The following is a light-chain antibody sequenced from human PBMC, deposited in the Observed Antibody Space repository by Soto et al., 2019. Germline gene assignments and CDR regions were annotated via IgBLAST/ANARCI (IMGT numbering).Light chain of an antibody. CDR2: RNN. J-gene: IGLJ7*01. CDR1: SSNIGSNY. CDR3: AAWDDSLSGPV. Sequence: QSVLTQPPSASGTPGQRVTISCSGSSSNIGSNYVYWYQQLPGTAPKLLIYRNNQRPSGVPDRFSGSKSGTSASLAISWLXXXXXXXXXCAAWDDSLSGPVFGGGTQLTV. V-gene: IGLV1-47*01.